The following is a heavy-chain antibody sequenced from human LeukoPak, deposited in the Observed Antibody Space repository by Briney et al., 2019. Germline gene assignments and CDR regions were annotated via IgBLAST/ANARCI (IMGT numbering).Heavy chain of an antibody. D-gene: IGHD6-13*01. CDR3: ARDSGGAAAAD. CDR2: ISAYNGDT. V-gene: IGHV1-18*01. Sequence: ASVKVSCKASGYTFNKYGISWVRQAPGQGLEWMGWISAYNGDTNYAQKFQGRVTMTTDTSTSTAYMEVRSLRSDDTAVYYCARDSGGAAAADWGQGTLVTVSS. CDR1: GYTFNKYG. J-gene: IGHJ4*02.